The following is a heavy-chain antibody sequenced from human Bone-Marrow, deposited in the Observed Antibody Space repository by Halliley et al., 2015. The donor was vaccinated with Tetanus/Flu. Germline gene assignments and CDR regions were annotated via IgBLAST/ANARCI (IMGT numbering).Heavy chain of an antibody. CDR1: GINFSNAW. D-gene: IGHD1-7*01. Sequence: SLRLSCAASGINFSNAWMNWVRQAPGKGLEWVGRIKRKSDGETTDYAAPVKGRFTISRDDAKDTVYLQTGSLKTEDTAVYHCTTTYNWNLDGVNAFDIWGQGTMVTVSS. CDR3: TTTYNWNLDGVNAFDI. V-gene: IGHV3-15*07. J-gene: IGHJ3*02. CDR2: IKRKSDGETT.